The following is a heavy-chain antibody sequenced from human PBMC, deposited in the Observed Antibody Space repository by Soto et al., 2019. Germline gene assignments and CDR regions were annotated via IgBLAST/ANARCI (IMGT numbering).Heavy chain of an antibody. J-gene: IGHJ4*02. CDR1: GFTFSSYG. D-gene: IGHD3-9*01. CDR3: ASSPRGDYDILTGYYSY. CDR2: ISYDGSNK. Sequence: GGSLRLSCAASGFTFSSYGMHWVRQAPGKGLEWVAVISYDGSNKYYADSVKGRFTISRDNSKNTLYLQMNSLRAEDTAVYYCASSPRGDYDILTGYYSYWGQGTLVTVSS. V-gene: IGHV3-30*03.